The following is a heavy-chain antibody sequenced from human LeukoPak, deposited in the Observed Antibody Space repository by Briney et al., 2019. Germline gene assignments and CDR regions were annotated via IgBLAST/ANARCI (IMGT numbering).Heavy chain of an antibody. CDR3: AKTMVRGVISRYYYYYYMDV. CDR1: GFTFSSYD. CDR2: ISGSGGST. Sequence: GGSLRLSCAASGFTFSSYDMSWVRQAPGKGLEWVSVISGSGGSTYYADSVKGRFTISRDNSKNTLYLQMNSLRAEDTAVYYCAKTMVRGVISRYYYYYYMDVWGKGTTVTVSS. D-gene: IGHD3-10*01. V-gene: IGHV3-23*01. J-gene: IGHJ6*03.